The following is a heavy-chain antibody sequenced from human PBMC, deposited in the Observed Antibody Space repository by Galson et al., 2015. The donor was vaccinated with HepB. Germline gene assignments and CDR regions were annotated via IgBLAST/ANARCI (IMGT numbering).Heavy chain of an antibody. Sequence: LEWISYISSTGIYTNYAESVKGRFTISRDNAKNSLFLHLNSLRAEDTAVYYCARDPRVGDISGFDYWGPGTLVTVSS. V-gene: IGHV3-11*06. CDR2: ISSTGIYT. D-gene: IGHD3-22*01. CDR3: ARDPRVGDISGFDY. J-gene: IGHJ4*02.